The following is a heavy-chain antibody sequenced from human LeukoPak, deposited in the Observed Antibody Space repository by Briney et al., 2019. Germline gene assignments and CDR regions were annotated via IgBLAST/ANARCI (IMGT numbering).Heavy chain of an antibody. J-gene: IGHJ3*02. Sequence: ASVKVSCKASGYTFTSYDINWVRQATGQGLEWMGWMNPNSGNTGYAQKFQGRVTMTRNTSISTAYMELSSLRSEDTAVYFCARVLSTSRRHDAFDIWGQGTMVTVSS. CDR1: GYTFTSYD. CDR2: MNPNSGNT. D-gene: IGHD6-6*01. CDR3: ARVLSTSRRHDAFDI. V-gene: IGHV1-8*01.